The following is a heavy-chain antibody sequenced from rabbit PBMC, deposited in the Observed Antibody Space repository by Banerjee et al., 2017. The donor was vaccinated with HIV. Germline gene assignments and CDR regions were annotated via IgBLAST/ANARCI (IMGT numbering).Heavy chain of an antibody. CDR3: ARDLGGVIGWNFNL. CDR2: INTSSGNT. V-gene: IGHV1S45*01. D-gene: IGHD1-1*01. J-gene: IGHJ4*01. CDR1: GFSLSSYF. Sequence: QEQVEESGGDLVQPGGSLTLFCKVSGFSLSSYFMNWVRQAPGKGLEWIACINTSSGNTVYASWAKGRFTISKTSSTTVTLQMTSLTAADTATYFCARDLGGVIGWNFNLWGQGTLVTVS.